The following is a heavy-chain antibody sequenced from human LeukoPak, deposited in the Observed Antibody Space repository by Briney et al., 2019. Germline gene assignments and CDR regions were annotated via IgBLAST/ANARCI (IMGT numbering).Heavy chain of an antibody. CDR2: ISGSGGST. V-gene: IGHV3-23*01. Sequence: PGGSLTLSCAASGFSFSIHGMGRVRRAPGKGLEWVSAISGSGGSTYYADSVKGRFTISRDNSKNTLYLQMNSLRAEDTAVYYCAKDPWYYDSSGYSRFFDYWGQGTLITASS. CDR1: GFSFSIHG. D-gene: IGHD3-22*01. CDR3: AKDPWYYDSSGYSRFFDY. J-gene: IGHJ4*02.